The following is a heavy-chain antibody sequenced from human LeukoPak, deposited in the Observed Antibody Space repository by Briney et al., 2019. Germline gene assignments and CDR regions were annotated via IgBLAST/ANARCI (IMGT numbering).Heavy chain of an antibody. CDR3: ASRSGSY. V-gene: IGHV3-23*01. Sequence: GRSLRLSCAASGFTFRSYGMHWVRQAPGKGLEWVSAISGSGGSTYYADSVKGRFTISRDNSKNTLYLQMNSLRAEDTAVYYCASRSGSYWGQGTLVTVSS. CDR2: ISGSGGST. CDR1: GFTFRSYG. J-gene: IGHJ4*02. D-gene: IGHD1-26*01.